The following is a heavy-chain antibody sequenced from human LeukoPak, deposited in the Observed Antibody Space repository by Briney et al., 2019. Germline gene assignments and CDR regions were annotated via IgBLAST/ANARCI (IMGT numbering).Heavy chain of an antibody. V-gene: IGHV4-59*01. CDR3: ARDRRKGETAGRDEFDY. J-gene: IGHJ4*02. D-gene: IGHD6-13*01. CDR1: GGSISSYY. Sequence: SETLSLTCTVSGGSISSYYWSWIRQPPGKGLEWIGYIYYSGSTNYNPSLKSRVTISVDTSKNQFSLKLSSVTAADTAVYYCARDRRKGETAGRDEFDYWGQGTLVTVSS. CDR2: IYYSGST.